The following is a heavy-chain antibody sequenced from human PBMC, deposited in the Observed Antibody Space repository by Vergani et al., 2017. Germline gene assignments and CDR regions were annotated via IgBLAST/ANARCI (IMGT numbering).Heavy chain of an antibody. CDR3: ARDLSMWELESHWFDP. D-gene: IGHD1-26*01. J-gene: IGHJ5*02. V-gene: IGHV3-21*01. Sequence: EVQLVESGGGLVKPGGSLRLSCAASGFTFSSYSMNWVRQAPGKGLAWVSSISSSSSYIYYADSVKGRFTISRDNAKNSLYLQMNSLRAEDTAVYYCARDLSMWELESHWFDPWGQGTLVTVSS. CDR2: ISSSSSYI. CDR1: GFTFSSYS.